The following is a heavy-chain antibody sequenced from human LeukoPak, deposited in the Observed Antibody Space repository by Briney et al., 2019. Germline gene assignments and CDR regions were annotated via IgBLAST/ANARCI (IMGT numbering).Heavy chain of an antibody. CDR3: ARAKGKPVGNSGRGYFDY. V-gene: IGHV4-61*02. Sequence: PSETLSLTCTVSGGSTSSGGYYWSWIRQPAGKGLEWIGRIYTSGSTNYNPSLKSRVTISVDTSKNQFSLKLSSVTAADTAVYYCARAKGKPVGNSGRGYFDYWGQGTLVTVSS. J-gene: IGHJ4*02. CDR2: IYTSGST. CDR1: GGSTSSGGYY. D-gene: IGHD4-23*01.